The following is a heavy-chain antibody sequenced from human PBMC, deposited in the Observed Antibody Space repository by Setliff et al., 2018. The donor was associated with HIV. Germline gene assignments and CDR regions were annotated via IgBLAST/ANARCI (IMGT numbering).Heavy chain of an antibody. CDR3: AREGQWLA. V-gene: IGHV1-18*01. J-gene: IGHJ5*02. CDR2: ISPYNGHT. Sequence: ASVKVSCKASGDAFNSYTFTWVRQAPGQGLEWLGWISPYNGHTNFAQKFQGRVTITRDTAASTVYMELSSLKSEDTAVYYCAREGQWLAWGQGTLVTVSS. CDR1: GDAFNSYT. D-gene: IGHD6-19*01.